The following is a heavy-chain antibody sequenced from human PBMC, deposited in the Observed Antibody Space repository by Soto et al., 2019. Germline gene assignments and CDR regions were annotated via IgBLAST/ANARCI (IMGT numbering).Heavy chain of an antibody. J-gene: IGHJ4*02. V-gene: IGHV3-53*01. D-gene: IGHD6-13*01. CDR2: IYSGGST. CDR1: GFTVSGNY. Sequence: GGSLRLSCTASGFTVSGNYMTWVRLAPGKGLEWVSVIYSGGSTYYADSVKGRFTISRDNSKNTLFLQMNSLRAEDTAVYYCAREIGTSLDSWVQGTLVTVSS. CDR3: AREIGTSLDS.